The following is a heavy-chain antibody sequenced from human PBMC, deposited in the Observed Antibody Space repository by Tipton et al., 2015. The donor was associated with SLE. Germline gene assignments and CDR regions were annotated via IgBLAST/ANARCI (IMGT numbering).Heavy chain of an antibody. CDR1: GGSISSHY. D-gene: IGHD1-7*01. CDR2: FYDSGSNN. V-gene: IGHV4-59*08. CDR3: AGAGTTDYFDS. Sequence: TLSLTCTVSGGSISSHYWSWIRQPPGKGLEWIGYFYDSGSNNDYNPSLKSRVTISVDTSKNQFSLKLTSVTASDTAVYYCAGAGTTDYFDSWGQGTLVTVSS. J-gene: IGHJ4*02.